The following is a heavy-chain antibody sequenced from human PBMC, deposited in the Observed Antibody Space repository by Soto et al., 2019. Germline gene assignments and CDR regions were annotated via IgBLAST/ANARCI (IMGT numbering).Heavy chain of an antibody. CDR1: GFSFSISP. Sequence: QVQLVESGGGVVQPGRSLRLCCAASGFSFSISPMHWVRQAPGKGPEWVALISYDGTNKFYADSVKGRFTISRDNSKSTLYLQVDSLRPEDAAVYYCARDPKTSGGQHWAFNYFDSWGQGTLVTVSS. J-gene: IGHJ4*02. CDR2: ISYDGTNK. CDR3: ARDPKTSGGQHWAFNYFDS. V-gene: IGHV3-30-3*01. D-gene: IGHD7-27*01.